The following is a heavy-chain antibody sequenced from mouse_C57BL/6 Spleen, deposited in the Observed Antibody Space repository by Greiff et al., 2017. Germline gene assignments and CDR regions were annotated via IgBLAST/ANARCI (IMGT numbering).Heavy chain of an antibody. CDR3: ASGLLRYLDY. D-gene: IGHD1-1*01. CDR1: GYTFTDYN. V-gene: IGHV1-22*01. CDR2: INPNNGGT. J-gene: IGHJ2*01. Sequence: VQLKESGPELVKPGASVKMSCKASGYTFTDYNMHWVKQSHGKSLEWIGYINPNNGGTSYNQKFKGKATLTVNKSSSTAYMELRSLTSEDSAVYYCASGLLRYLDYWGQGTTLTVSS.